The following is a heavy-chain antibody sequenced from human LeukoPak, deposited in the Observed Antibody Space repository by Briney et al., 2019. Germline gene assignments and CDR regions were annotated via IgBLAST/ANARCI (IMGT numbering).Heavy chain of an antibody. V-gene: IGHV4-4*07. CDR3: ARTSATGATYFDY. CDR2: IYSSGST. Sequence: SETLSLTCTVSGGSISNYYWSWIRQPAGKGLEGIGRIYSSGSTLYNPSLKSRVTMSVDTSKSQFSLKLNSVTAADTAVYYCARTSATGATYFDYWGQGTLVTVSS. CDR1: GGSISNYY. J-gene: IGHJ4*02. D-gene: IGHD1-26*01.